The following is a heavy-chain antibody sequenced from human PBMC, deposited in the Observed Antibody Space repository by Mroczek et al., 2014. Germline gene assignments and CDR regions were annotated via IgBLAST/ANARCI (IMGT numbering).Heavy chain of an antibody. J-gene: IGHJ4*02. CDR2: IIPILGIA. CDR3: AREAQRDGYNYISDY. CDR1: GGTFSSYT. V-gene: IGHV1-69*04. D-gene: IGHD5-24*01. Sequence: GGKKPGSSVKVSCKASGGTFSSYTISWVRQAPGQGLEWMGRIIPILGIANYAQKFQGRVTITADKSTSTAYMELSSLRSEDTAVYYCAREAQRDGYNYISDYWGQGTLVTVSS.